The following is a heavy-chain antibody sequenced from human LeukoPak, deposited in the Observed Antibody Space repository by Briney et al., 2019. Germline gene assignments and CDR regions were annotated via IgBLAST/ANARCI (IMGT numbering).Heavy chain of an antibody. D-gene: IGHD6-13*01. CDR2: INPNSGGT. V-gene: IGHV1-2*02. J-gene: IGHJ5*02. CDR3: ARESIAAAGISWFDP. Sequence: ASVKVSCKASGYTFTGYHMHWVRQAPGQGLEWMGWINPNSGGTNYAQKFQGRVTMTRDTPISTAYVELSRLRSDDTAVYYCARESIAAAGISWFDPWGQGTLVTVSS. CDR1: GYTFTGYH.